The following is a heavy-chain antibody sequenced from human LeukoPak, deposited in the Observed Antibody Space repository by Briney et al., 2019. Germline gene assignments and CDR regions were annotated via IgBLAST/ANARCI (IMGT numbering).Heavy chain of an antibody. V-gene: IGHV1-46*01. D-gene: IGHD5-12*01. J-gene: IGHJ4*02. CDR1: GYTFTSYY. CDR2: INPSGGST. Sequence: VASVKVSCKASGYTFTSYYIHWVRQAPGQGLEWMGMINPSGGSTSYAPKFQGRVTITADESTSTAYMELSSLRSEDTAVYYCASVRGYSGYDPPGDYFDYWGQGTLVTVSS. CDR3: ASVRGYSGYDPPGDYFDY.